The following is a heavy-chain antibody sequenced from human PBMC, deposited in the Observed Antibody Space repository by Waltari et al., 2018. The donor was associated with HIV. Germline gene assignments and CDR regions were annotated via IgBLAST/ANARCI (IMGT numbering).Heavy chain of an antibody. CDR1: GFTFNNAW. Sequence: EVQLVESGGDLVKPGGSLRLSCAASGFTFNNAWMTWVRQAPGRGLEWVGRIKSKIDGGTTDYAAPVKGRFTISRDDSKKTLYLRMNSLKTEDTAIYYCATGLSGTLYYFYGMDVWGQGTTVTVTS. V-gene: IGHV3-15*01. J-gene: IGHJ6*02. CDR3: ATGLSGTLYYFYGMDV. D-gene: IGHD6-25*01. CDR2: IKSKIDGGTT.